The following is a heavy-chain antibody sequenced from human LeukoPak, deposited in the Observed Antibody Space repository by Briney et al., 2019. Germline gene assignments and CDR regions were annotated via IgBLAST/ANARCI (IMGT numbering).Heavy chain of an antibody. CDR1: GYTFTSYG. V-gene: IGHV1-18*01. CDR3: AREYYYDSSGYLNWFDP. Sequence: ASVTVSCKASGYTFTSYGISWVRQAPGQGLEWMGWISAYNGNTNYAQKLQGRVTMTTDTSTSTAYMELRSLRSDDTAVYYCAREYYYDSSGYLNWFDPWGQGTLVTVSS. CDR2: ISAYNGNT. D-gene: IGHD3-22*01. J-gene: IGHJ5*02.